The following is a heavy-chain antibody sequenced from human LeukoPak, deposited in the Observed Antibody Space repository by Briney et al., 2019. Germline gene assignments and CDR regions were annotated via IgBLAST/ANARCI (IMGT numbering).Heavy chain of an antibody. V-gene: IGHV3-23*01. CDR2: ISGSGGST. Sequence: GGSLRLSCVASGFIDGMSWVRQAPGKGLEWVSAISGSGGSTYSADSVKGRFTISRDNSKNTLYLQMNSLRAEDTAVYYCAKGDCSNTSCYRTPDYWGQGTLVTVSS. D-gene: IGHD2-2*02. CDR1: GFIDG. CDR3: AKGDCSNTSCYRTPDY. J-gene: IGHJ4*02.